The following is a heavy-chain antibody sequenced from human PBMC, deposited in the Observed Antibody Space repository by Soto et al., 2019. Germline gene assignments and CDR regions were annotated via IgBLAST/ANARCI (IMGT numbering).Heavy chain of an antibody. V-gene: IGHV1-2*04. CDR2: INPNSGGT. Sequence: ASVKVSCKTSGYIFTDYYIHWVRQAPGQGLEWMGWINPNSGGTNYAQKFQDWVTMTRDTSINTAYMEVNRLRSDDTAVYYCARPSGYYPYYFDDWGQGTQVTVSS. CDR1: GYIFTDYY. D-gene: IGHD3-22*01. J-gene: IGHJ4*02. CDR3: ARPSGYYPYYFDD.